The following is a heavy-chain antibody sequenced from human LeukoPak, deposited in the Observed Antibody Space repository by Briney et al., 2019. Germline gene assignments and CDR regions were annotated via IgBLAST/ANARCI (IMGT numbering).Heavy chain of an antibody. CDR3: TRSDGYGLVGI. V-gene: IGHV4-4*07. J-gene: IGHJ3*01. CDR2: IYTSGST. D-gene: IGHD3-10*01. Sequence: SETLSLTCTVSGGSISSYYWSWIRQPAGRGLEWIGRIYTSGSTNYNPSLKSRVTMSVDTSKNQFSLTLSSVTAADTAVYYCTRSDGYGLVGIWGQGTMVTVSS. CDR1: GGSISSYY.